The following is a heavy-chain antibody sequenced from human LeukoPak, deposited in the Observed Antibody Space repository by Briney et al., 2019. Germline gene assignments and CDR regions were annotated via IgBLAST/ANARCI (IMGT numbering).Heavy chain of an antibody. Sequence: PSETLSLTCTVSGGSISSGGYYWSWIRQHPGKSLEWIGYIYYSGSTYYNPSLKSRVTISVDTSKNQFSLKLSSVTAADTAVDYCARDGLGFFDYWGQGTLVTVSS. V-gene: IGHV4-31*03. CDR3: ARDGLGFFDY. CDR1: GGSISSGGYY. D-gene: IGHD7-27*01. CDR2: IYYSGST. J-gene: IGHJ4*02.